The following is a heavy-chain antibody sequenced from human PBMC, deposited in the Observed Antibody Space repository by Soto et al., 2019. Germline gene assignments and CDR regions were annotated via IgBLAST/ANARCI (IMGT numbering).Heavy chain of an antibody. CDR2: IKAYNGNT. J-gene: IGHJ4*02. CDR1: GFTFTSFG. V-gene: IGHV1-18*01. D-gene: IGHD3-3*01. Sequence: QIQLVQSGAEVKQPGASVKVSCKASGFTFTSFGLTGLRRAPEQGLEWMGWIKAYNGNTNYAQKFKGRVTMTTDTSTTTAYMELRSLRSDDTAIYYCARDDEFWRGYLLQWGQGTLVTISS. CDR3: ARDDEFWRGYLLQ.